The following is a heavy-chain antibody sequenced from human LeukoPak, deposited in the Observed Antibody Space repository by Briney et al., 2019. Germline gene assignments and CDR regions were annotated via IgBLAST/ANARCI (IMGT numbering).Heavy chain of an antibody. CDR2: IYYSGST. Sequence: SETLSLTCTVSGGSISSYYWSWIRQPAGKGLEWIGYIYYSGSTNYNPSLKSRVTISVDTSKNQFSLKLSSVTAADTAVYYCARVGHVYDSSGYYYLQWYFDLWGRGTLVTVSS. CDR1: GGSISSYY. J-gene: IGHJ2*01. D-gene: IGHD3-22*01. CDR3: ARVGHVYDSSGYYYLQWYFDL. V-gene: IGHV4-59*01.